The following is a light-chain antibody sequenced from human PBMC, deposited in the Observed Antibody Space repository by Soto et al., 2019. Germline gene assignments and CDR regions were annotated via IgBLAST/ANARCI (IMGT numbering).Light chain of an antibody. Sequence: EILMTQSPSTLSVSPGERATLSCRASQSVSSNLAWYQQKPGQAPRLLIYGASTRATGIPARFSGSGSGTEFTLTISSLQSEDFELYYCQQYNNSPRTFGQGTKVDIK. CDR2: GAS. CDR3: QQYNNSPRT. V-gene: IGKV3-15*01. CDR1: QSVSSN. J-gene: IGKJ1*01.